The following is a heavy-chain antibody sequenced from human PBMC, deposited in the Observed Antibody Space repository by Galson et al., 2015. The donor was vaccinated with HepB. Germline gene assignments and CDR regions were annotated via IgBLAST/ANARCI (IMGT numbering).Heavy chain of an antibody. D-gene: IGHD1-26*01. CDR3: ARSRPSGSYHPGYYYMDV. J-gene: IGHJ6*03. V-gene: IGHV1-69*13. CDR2: IIPIFGTA. Sequence: SVKVSCKASGGTFSSYAISWVRQAPGQGLEWMGGIIPIFGTANYAQKFQGRVTITADESTSTAYMELSSLRSEDTAVYYCARSRPSGSYHPGYYYMDVWGKGTTVTVSS. CDR1: GGTFSSYA.